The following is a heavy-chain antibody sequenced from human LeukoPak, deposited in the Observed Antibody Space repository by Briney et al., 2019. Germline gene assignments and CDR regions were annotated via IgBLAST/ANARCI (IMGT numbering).Heavy chain of an antibody. CDR1: GFTFSSYA. J-gene: IGHJ6*03. CDR3: AKDPGSSSGDYYYYYMDV. V-gene: IGHV3-23*01. D-gene: IGHD6-6*01. Sequence: PGGSLRLSCAASGFTFSSYAMSWVRQAPGKGLEWVSAISGSGGSTYYADSVKGRFTISRDNSKNTLYLQMNSLRAEDTAVYYCAKDPGSSSGDYYYYYMDVWGKGTTVTVSS. CDR2: ISGSGGST.